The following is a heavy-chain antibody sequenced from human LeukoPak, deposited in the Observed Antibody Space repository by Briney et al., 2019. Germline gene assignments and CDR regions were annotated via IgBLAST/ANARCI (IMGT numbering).Heavy chain of an antibody. Sequence: GGSLRLSCAASGFTFSSYSMNWVRQAPGKGLEWVSFISSSSSDIYYADSVKGRFTISRDNAKISLYLQMNSLRAEDTAVYYCAREVMVRGEYGFDYWGQGTLVTVSS. J-gene: IGHJ4*02. CDR1: GFTFSSYS. V-gene: IGHV3-21*01. D-gene: IGHD3-10*01. CDR3: AREVMVRGEYGFDY. CDR2: ISSSSSDI.